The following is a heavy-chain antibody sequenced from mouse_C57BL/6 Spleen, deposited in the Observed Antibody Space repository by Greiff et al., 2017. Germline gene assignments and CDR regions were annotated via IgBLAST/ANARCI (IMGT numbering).Heavy chain of an antibody. CDR3: ARTYDYDVSNY. CDR2: ISYDGSN. V-gene: IGHV3-6*01. CDR1: GYSITSGYY. J-gene: IGHJ2*01. D-gene: IGHD2-4*01. Sequence: DVKLQESGPGLVKPSQSLSLTCSVTGYSITSGYYWNWIRQFPGNKLEWMGYISYDGSNNYNPSLKNRISITRDTSKNQFFLKLNSVTTEDTATYYCARTYDYDVSNYWGQGTTLTVSS.